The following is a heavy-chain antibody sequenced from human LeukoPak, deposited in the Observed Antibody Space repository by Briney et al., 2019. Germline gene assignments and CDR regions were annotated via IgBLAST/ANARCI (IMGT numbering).Heavy chain of an antibody. J-gene: IGHJ4*02. V-gene: IGHV1-69*05. D-gene: IGHD3-22*01. Sequence: ASVKVSCKASGGTFSSYAISWVRQAPGQGLEWMGRIIPIFGTANYAQKFRGRVTITTDESTSTAYMELSSLRSEDTAVYYCAGASISLTYYYDSSGFDYFDYWGQGTLVTVSS. CDR1: GGTFSSYA. CDR3: AGASISLTYYYDSSGFDYFDY. CDR2: IIPIFGTA.